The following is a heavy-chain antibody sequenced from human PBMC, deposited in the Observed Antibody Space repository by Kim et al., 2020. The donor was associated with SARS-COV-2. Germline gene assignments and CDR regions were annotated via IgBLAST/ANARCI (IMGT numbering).Heavy chain of an antibody. CDR3: ARDSSITMIVIDY. J-gene: IGHJ4*02. Sequence: AQKFQGKVPMTRDTSTSTVYMELSSLRSEETAVYYCARDSSITMIVIDYWGQGTLVTVSS. V-gene: IGHV1-46*01. D-gene: IGHD3-22*01.